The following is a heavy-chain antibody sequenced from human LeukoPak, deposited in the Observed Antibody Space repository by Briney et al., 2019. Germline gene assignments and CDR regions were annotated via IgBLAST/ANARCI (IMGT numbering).Heavy chain of an antibody. Sequence: SETLSLTCAVYGGSLSGYYWSWIRQPPGKGLEWIGEINHSGSTNYNPSLKSRVTISVDTSKNQFSLKLSSVTAADTAVYYCARGWGSGSAIYYYYGMDVWGKGTTVTVSS. V-gene: IGHV4-34*01. J-gene: IGHJ6*04. CDR2: INHSGST. D-gene: IGHD3-10*01. CDR1: GGSLSGYY. CDR3: ARGWGSGSAIYYYYGMDV.